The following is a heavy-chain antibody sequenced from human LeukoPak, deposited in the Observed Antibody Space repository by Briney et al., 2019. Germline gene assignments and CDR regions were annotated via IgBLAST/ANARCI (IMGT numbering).Heavy chain of an antibody. Sequence: GASVKVSCKASGYRFTSYYMHWVRQAPGQGLEWMGWINSNSGGTNYAQKFQGRVTMTRDTSISTAYMELSRLRSDDTAVYYCARGGGSYSVDYWGQGILVTVSS. CDR3: ARGGGSYSVDY. D-gene: IGHD1-26*01. V-gene: IGHV1-2*02. CDR2: INSNSGGT. J-gene: IGHJ4*02. CDR1: GYRFTSYY.